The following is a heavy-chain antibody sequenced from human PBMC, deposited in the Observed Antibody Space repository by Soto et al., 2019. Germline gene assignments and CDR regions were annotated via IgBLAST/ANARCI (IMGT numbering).Heavy chain of an antibody. V-gene: IGHV5-51*01. CDR1: GYSFTSCW. J-gene: IGHJ6*03. Sequence: ESLKISCKGSGYSFTSCWIGWVRQMPGKGLEWMGIIYPGDSDTRYSPSFQGQVTISADKSISTAYLQWSSLKASDTAMYYCARLEEDRPTLSYYYMDVWGKGTTVTVSS. D-gene: IGHD6-6*01. CDR2: IYPGDSDT. CDR3: ARLEEDRPTLSYYYMDV.